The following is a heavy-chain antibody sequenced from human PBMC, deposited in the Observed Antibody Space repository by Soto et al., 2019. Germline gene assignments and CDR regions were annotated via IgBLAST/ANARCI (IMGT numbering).Heavy chain of an antibody. V-gene: IGHV3-23*01. J-gene: IGHJ4*02. CDR3: AKEYGGSFSDY. CDR1: GFTFTSYD. Sequence: EVQLLQSGGGLVQPGGSLRLSCAASGFTFTSYDMSWVRQAPGKGLEWVSAITGSGGRTYYAASVKGRFTISRDNSKNTLYLQMHSLRAKDTAVYYCAKEYGGSFSDYWGQGTLVTVSS. CDR2: ITGSGGRT. D-gene: IGHD4-17*01.